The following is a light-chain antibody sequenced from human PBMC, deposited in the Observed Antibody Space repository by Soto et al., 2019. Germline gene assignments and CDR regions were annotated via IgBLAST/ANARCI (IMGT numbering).Light chain of an antibody. CDR2: EVS. V-gene: IGLV2-14*01. CDR3: SSYTTSSTVV. Sequence: QSALTQPRSVSGSPGQSVTISCTGTSSDVGGYNYVSWYQQHPGKAPKLMIYEVSHRPSGVSNRFSGSKSGNTASLTISGLQAEDEADYYCSSYTTSSTVVFGGGTKLTVL. CDR1: SSDVGGYNY. J-gene: IGLJ2*01.